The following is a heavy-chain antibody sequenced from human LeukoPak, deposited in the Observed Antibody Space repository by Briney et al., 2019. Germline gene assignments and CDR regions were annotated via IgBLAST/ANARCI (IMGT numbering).Heavy chain of an antibody. J-gene: IGHJ4*02. Sequence: GGSLRLSCAAFGFTFSSYAMSWVRQAPGEGLEWVSAISGSGGSTYYADSVKGRFTISRDNSKNTLYLQMNSLRAEDTAVYYCAKDPLAVAGTAYYFDYWGQGTLVTVSS. CDR2: ISGSGGST. D-gene: IGHD6-19*01. CDR1: GFTFSSYA. CDR3: AKDPLAVAGTAYYFDY. V-gene: IGHV3-23*01.